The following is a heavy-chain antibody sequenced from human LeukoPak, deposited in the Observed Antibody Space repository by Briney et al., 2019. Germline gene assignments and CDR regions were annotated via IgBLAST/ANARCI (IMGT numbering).Heavy chain of an antibody. V-gene: IGHV1-2*02. J-gene: IGHJ4*02. D-gene: IGHD6-19*01. CDR2: INPNSGGT. CDR3: AREGQWLETYYFDY. CDR1: GYTFTAYY. Sequence: GASVKVSCKASGYTFTAYYIHWVRQAPGQGLEWMGWINPNSGGTNYAQKLQGRVTMTTDTSTSTAYMELRSLRSDDTAVYYCAREGQWLETYYFDYWGQGTLVTVSS.